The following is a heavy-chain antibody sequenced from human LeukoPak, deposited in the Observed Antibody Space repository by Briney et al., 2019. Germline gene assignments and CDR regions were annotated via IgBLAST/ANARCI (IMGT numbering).Heavy chain of an antibody. CDR2: ISWNSGST. D-gene: IGHD2-2*01. J-gene: IGHJ4*02. CDR1: GFTFDDYA. Sequence: QPGRSLRLSCAASGFTFDDYAMHWVRQAPGKGLEWVSGISWNSGSTGYADSVKGRFTISRDNAKNSLYLQMNSLRAEDTALYYCAKSDVVVRGFDYWGQGTLVTVSS. CDR3: AKSDVVVRGFDY. V-gene: IGHV3-9*01.